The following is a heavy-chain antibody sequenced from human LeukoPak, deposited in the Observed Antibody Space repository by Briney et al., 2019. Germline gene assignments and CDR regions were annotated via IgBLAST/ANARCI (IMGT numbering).Heavy chain of an antibody. D-gene: IGHD6-19*01. Sequence: PGGSLRLSCAASGLIFTSYAMSWVRQAPGKGLEWVSAISGNGGSTYYADSVKGRFTISRDNSKNTLYLQMNSLRAEDTAVYYCAKELYSSGWYDGWSFDLWGRGTLVTVSS. J-gene: IGHJ2*01. CDR2: ISGNGGST. CDR1: GLIFTSYA. CDR3: AKELYSSGWYDGWSFDL. V-gene: IGHV3-23*01.